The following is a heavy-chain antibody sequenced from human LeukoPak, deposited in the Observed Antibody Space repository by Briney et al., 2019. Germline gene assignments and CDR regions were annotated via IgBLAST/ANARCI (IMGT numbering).Heavy chain of an antibody. D-gene: IGHD6-6*01. CDR2: IKSKADGGTT. V-gene: IGHV3-15*01. J-gene: IGHJ4*02. CDR3: TTPSDFEYSSSSGGFDY. Sequence: PGGSIRLSCAASGFTFSNAWMSWVRQAPGKGLEWVGRIKSKADGGTTDYAAPVKGRFTISRDDSKNTLYLQMNSLKTEDTAVYYCTTPSDFEYSSSSGGFDYWGQGTLVTVSS. CDR1: GFTFSNAW.